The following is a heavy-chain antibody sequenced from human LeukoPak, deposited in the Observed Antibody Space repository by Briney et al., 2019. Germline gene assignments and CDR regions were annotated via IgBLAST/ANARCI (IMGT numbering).Heavy chain of an antibody. CDR3: VRDGGVSGYDLLDY. CDR1: GFTFSNYW. Sequence: GGSLRLSCAASGFTFSNYWMTWVRQAPGKGLEWVAHINQDGSEEHYMDSVKARFTVSRDNAKNSLSLQMNSLRAEDTAVYYCVRDGGVSGYDLLDYWGQGTLVTVSS. CDR2: INQDGSEE. D-gene: IGHD5-12*01. J-gene: IGHJ4*02. V-gene: IGHV3-7*01.